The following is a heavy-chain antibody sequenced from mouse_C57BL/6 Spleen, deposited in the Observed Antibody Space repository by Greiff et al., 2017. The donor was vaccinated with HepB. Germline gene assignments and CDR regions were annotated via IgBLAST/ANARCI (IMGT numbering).Heavy chain of an antibody. J-gene: IGHJ4*01. CDR3: ARKGPYSNDYAMDY. V-gene: IGHV2-2*01. Sequence: LQQSGPGLVQPSQRLSITCTVSGFSLTSYGVHWVRQSPGKGLEWLGVIWSGGSTDYNAAFISRLSISKDNSKSRVFFKMNSLQADDTAIYYCARKGPYSNDYAMDYWGQGTSVTVSS. CDR1: GFSLTSYG. CDR2: IWSGGST. D-gene: IGHD2-5*01.